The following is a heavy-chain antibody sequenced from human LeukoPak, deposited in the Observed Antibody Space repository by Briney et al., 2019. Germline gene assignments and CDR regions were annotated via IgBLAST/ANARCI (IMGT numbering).Heavy chain of an antibody. D-gene: IGHD2-15*01. V-gene: IGHV3-7*03. Sequence: GGSLRLSCSASGFSFSNYAMYWVRQAPGKGLEWVANIKQGGSEKYYVDSVKGRFTISRDNAKNSLYLQMNSLRAEDAAVYYCARDFGLRCSGGTCYSVYYYGMDVWGKGTTVTVSS. CDR2: IKQGGSEK. CDR3: ARDFGLRCSGGTCYSVYYYGMDV. CDR1: GFSFSNYA. J-gene: IGHJ6*04.